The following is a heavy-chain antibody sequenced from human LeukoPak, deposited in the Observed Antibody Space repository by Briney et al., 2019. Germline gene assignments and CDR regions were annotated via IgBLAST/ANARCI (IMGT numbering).Heavy chain of an antibody. CDR3: ARATRAARHFDY. CDR2: ISGSGGKT. D-gene: IGHD6-6*01. V-gene: IGHV3-23*01. Sequence: GGSLRLSCAASRFTFSSYAMSWVRQAPGKGLEWVSVISGSGGKTYYADSVKGRFTISRDNSKNTLYLQMNSLRAEDTAVYYCARATRAARHFDYWGQGTLVTVSS. J-gene: IGHJ4*02. CDR1: RFTFSSYA.